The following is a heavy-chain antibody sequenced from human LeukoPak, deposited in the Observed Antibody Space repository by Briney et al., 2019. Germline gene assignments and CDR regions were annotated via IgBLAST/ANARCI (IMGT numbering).Heavy chain of an antibody. CDR3: VKVANSGWMFDY. D-gene: IGHD6-19*01. Sequence: TGGSLRLSCAASGFTFSSYAMSWVRQAPGKGLEWVSNISSSCSSTLYADSVKGRFTISRDNSKNTLYLQMNSLRAEDTAVYYCVKVANSGWMFDYWGQGALVTVSS. V-gene: IGHV3-23*01. J-gene: IGHJ4*02. CDR2: ISSSCSST. CDR1: GFTFSSYA.